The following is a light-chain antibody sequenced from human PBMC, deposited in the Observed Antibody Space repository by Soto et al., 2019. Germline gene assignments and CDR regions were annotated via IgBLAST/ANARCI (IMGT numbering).Light chain of an antibody. Sequence: DIQLTQSPSFLSASVGDRVTITCRASQGISSYLAWYQQKPGKAPKLLIYGASTLRSGVPSRFSGSGSVTDFTLTISSLQPEDFGTFYCQQLNSDWYTFGQGTKLEIK. CDR3: QQLNSDWYT. J-gene: IGKJ2*01. CDR1: QGISSY. CDR2: GAS. V-gene: IGKV1-9*01.